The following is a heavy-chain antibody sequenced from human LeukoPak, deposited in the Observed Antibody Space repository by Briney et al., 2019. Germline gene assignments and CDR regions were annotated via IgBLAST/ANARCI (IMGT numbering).Heavy chain of an antibody. CDR2: ISYDGSNK. Sequence: GGSLRLSCAASGFTFSSYSMNWVRQAPGKGLEWVAVISYDGSNKYYADSVKGRFTISRDNSKNTLYLQMNSLRAEDTAVYYCARDRYYYGSGSYFDYWGQGTLVTVSS. CDR3: ARDRYYYGSGSYFDY. D-gene: IGHD3-10*01. V-gene: IGHV3-30*03. J-gene: IGHJ4*02. CDR1: GFTFSSYS.